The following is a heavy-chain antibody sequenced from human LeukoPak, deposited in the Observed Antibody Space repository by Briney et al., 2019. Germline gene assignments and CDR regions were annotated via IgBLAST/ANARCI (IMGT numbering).Heavy chain of an antibody. J-gene: IGHJ4*02. Sequence: GRSLRLSCAASGFTFSSYEMNWVRQAPGKGLEWVSGISGSDGSTYYADSVKGRFTISRDNSKNTLYLQMNSLRAEDTAVFYCAKSNDWSGMYYFDYWGQGTLVTVSS. CDR1: GFTFSSYE. V-gene: IGHV3-23*01. CDR2: ISGSDGST. D-gene: IGHD3-9*01. CDR3: AKSNDWSGMYYFDY.